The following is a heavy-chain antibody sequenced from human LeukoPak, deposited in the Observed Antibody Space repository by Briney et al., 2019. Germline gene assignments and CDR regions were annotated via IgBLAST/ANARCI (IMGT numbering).Heavy chain of an antibody. Sequence: GGSLRLSCAASGFTFSSYAMHWVRQAPGKGLEWVSAISGSGGSTYYAASVKGRFTISRDNSKNTLYLQMNSLRAEDTAVYYCAKPKGDRIAVAGTFDYWGQGTRVTVSS. CDR1: GFTFSSYA. CDR3: AKPKGDRIAVAGTFDY. CDR2: ISGSGGST. J-gene: IGHJ4*02. V-gene: IGHV3-23*01. D-gene: IGHD6-19*01.